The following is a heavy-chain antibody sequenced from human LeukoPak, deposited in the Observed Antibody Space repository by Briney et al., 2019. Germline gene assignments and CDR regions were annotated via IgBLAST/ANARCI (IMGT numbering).Heavy chain of an antibody. J-gene: IGHJ4*02. CDR1: GVSISSYY. D-gene: IGHD2-2*01. CDR2: IYYSGST. V-gene: IGHV4-59*01. Sequence: SETLSLTCTVSGVSISSYYWSWIRQPPGKGLEWIGYIYYSGSTNYNPSLKSRVTISVDTSKNQFSLKLSSVTAADTAVYYCAGGYCSSTSCYVDAILGYWGQGTLVTVSS. CDR3: AGGYCSSTSCYVDAILGY.